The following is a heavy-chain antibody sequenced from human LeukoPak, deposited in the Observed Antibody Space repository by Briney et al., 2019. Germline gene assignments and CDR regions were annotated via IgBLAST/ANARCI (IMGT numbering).Heavy chain of an antibody. CDR2: LYSGGST. D-gene: IGHD5-12*01. CDR1: GFTVSGNH. CDR3: ARSWLTNWYFDL. V-gene: IGHV3-53*01. Sequence: GGSLRLSCAASGFTVSGNHMSWVRQAPGKGLGGVSVLYSGGSTKFPDSVKGRFTVSRDDSKNPLYLQMNSLTAEDTAVYYCARSWLTNWYFDLWGRGTLVTVSS. J-gene: IGHJ2*01.